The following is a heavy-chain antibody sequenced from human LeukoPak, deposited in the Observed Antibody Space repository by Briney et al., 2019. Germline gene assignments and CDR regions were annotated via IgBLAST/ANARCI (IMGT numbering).Heavy chain of an antibody. Sequence: GGCMTLSCAVSGFTFSSYAMSWVRQAPGKGMDWVSAIRGIVGNTYYGSSVKGRLTIRRDNSKNTMYMQMTSLRAEDTAVYCCAKDLLPPQALRYFEWSDAFDIWGQGTMVTVSS. V-gene: IGHV3-23*01. D-gene: IGHD3-9*01. J-gene: IGHJ3*02. CDR1: GFTFSSYA. CDR3: AKDLLPPQALRYFEWSDAFDI. CDR2: IRGIVGNT.